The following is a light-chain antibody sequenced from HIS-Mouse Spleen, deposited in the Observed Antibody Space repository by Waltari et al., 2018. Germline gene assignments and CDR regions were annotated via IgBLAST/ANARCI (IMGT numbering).Light chain of an antibody. CDR3: CSYAGSYV. CDR2: DVS. CDR1: SSYVGGYHY. V-gene: IGLV2-11*01. Sequence: QSALTQPRSVSGSPGQSVTISCTGTSSYVGGYHYVSWYQQHPGKAPKLMIYDVSKRPSGVPDRFSGSKSGNTASLTISGLQAEDEADYYCCSYAGSYVFGTGTKVTVL. J-gene: IGLJ1*01.